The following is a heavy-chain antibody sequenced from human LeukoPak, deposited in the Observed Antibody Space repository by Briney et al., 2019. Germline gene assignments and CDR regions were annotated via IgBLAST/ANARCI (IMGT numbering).Heavy chain of an antibody. CDR2: ISYDGSNK. V-gene: IGHV3-30*14. Sequence: GGSLRLSCAASGFTFSSYTMHWVRQPPGKGLEWVAVISYDGSNKYYADSVKGRFTISRDNSKSTVYLQMNSLRPEDTAVYYCARNSVAGTGNYWGQGTLVTVSS. D-gene: IGHD6-19*01. CDR3: ARNSVAGTGNY. J-gene: IGHJ4*02. CDR1: GFTFSSYT.